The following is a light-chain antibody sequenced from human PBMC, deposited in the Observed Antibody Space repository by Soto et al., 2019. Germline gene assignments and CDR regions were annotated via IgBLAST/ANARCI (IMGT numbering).Light chain of an antibody. Sequence: DIQMTQSPSSLSASVGDRVTITCRASQGISNYLGWFQQKPGQAPKSLIYSASSLQSGVPSKFSGSGSGTDFTLTNSSLQPEDSATYYCHQYNSLPLTFGGGTKVEI. CDR2: SAS. V-gene: IGKV1-16*02. J-gene: IGKJ4*01. CDR3: HQYNSLPLT. CDR1: QGISNY.